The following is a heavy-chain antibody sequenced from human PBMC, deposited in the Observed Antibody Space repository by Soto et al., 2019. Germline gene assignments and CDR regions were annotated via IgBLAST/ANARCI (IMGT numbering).Heavy chain of an antibody. CDR2: ISSSSSYI. D-gene: IGHD5-12*01. CDR3: ARARSVVATIGGDY. Sequence: EVQLVESGGGLVKPGGSLRLSCAASGFTFSSYSMNWVRQAPGKGLEWVSSISSSSSYIYYADSVKGRFTISRDNAKNSQYLQMNSLRAEDTAVYYCARARSVVATIGGDYWGQGTLVTVSS. J-gene: IGHJ4*02. V-gene: IGHV3-21*01. CDR1: GFTFSSYS.